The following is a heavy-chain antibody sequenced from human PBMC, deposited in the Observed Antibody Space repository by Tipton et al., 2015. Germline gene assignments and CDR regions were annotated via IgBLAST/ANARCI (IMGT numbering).Heavy chain of an antibody. J-gene: IGHJ4*02. Sequence: QLVQAGAEVKKPGESLKISCKGSGYSFTTYWIGWVRQMPGKGLEWMGIIYPGDSDTRYSPSFQGQVTISADKPITTAYLQRSSLKASDTAMYYCARSRYCSGGTCYPDYWGQGTLVTVSS. V-gene: IGHV5-51*04. CDR1: GYSFTTYW. CDR2: IYPGDSDT. D-gene: IGHD2-15*01. CDR3: ARSRYCSGGTCYPDY.